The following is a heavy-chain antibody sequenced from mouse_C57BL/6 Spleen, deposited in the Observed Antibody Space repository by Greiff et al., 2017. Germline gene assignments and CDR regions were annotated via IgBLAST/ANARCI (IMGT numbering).Heavy chain of an antibody. D-gene: IGHD2-4*01. Sequence: VQRVESGPGLVAPSQSLSITCTVSGFSLTSYAISWVRQPPGKGLEWLGVIWTGGGSNYNSALKSRLSISKDNSKSQVFLKMNSLQTDDTARYYCARKVYDYDGLYYAMDYWGQGTSVTVSS. J-gene: IGHJ4*01. V-gene: IGHV2-9-1*01. CDR2: IWTGGGS. CDR3: ARKVYDYDGLYYAMDY. CDR1: GFSLTSYA.